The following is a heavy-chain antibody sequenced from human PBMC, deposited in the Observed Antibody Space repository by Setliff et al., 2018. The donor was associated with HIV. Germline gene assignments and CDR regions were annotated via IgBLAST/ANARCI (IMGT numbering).Heavy chain of an antibody. CDR1: GGSISSSSYS. D-gene: IGHD3-3*01. J-gene: IGHJ4*02. Sequence: PSETLSLTCSVSGGSISSSSYSWGWIRQPPGKGLEYIGSIYNSGSTYYNPSLMSRVTISVDTSKNQLSLNLRSATAADTAVYYCARQKDHNFWSGFFIWGQGTLVTVSS. V-gene: IGHV4-39*01. CDR2: IYNSGST. CDR3: ARQKDHNFWSGFFI.